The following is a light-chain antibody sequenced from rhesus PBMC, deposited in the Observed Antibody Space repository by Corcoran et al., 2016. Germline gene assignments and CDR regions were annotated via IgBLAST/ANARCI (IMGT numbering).Light chain of an antibody. J-gene: IGKJ2*01. Sequence: DIQMTQSPSSLSASIGDRLSITCRASENVDNYLNLYNQSPGNAPKLRLYKTSTLKNGVPSRFSGSGSSTNYTFTISSLVSEYVGTYFCQHNYGAAYSFGQGTRVEIK. CDR2: KTS. V-gene: IGKV1-74*01. CDR1: ENVDNY. CDR3: QHNYGAAYS.